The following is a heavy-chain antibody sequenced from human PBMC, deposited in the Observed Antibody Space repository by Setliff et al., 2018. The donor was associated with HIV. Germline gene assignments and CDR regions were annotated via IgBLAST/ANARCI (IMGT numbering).Heavy chain of an antibody. V-gene: IGHV4-61*09. CDR1: GGSISSGSNY. Sequence: PSETLSLTCTVSGGSISSGSNYWSWIRQPAGKGLEWIGHVYASGGTKYDPSLQSRVVISVDTSKNQFSLKLNSVTAADTAMYYCERGGQSSGYGIELWGQGTLVTVSS. CDR3: ERGGQSSGYGIEL. CDR2: VYASGGT. D-gene: IGHD5-12*01. J-gene: IGHJ4*02.